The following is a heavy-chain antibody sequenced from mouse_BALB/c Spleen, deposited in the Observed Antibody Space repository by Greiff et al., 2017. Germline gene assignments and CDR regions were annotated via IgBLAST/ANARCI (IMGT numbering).Heavy chain of an antibody. D-gene: IGHD1-2*01. Sequence: EVQRVESGGGLVQPGGSLKLSCAASGFTFSSYGMSWVRQTPDKRLELVATINSNGGSTYYPDSVKGRFTISRDNAKNTLNLQMSSLKSEDTAMYYCAREGRLHYYAMDYWGQGTSVTVSS. J-gene: IGHJ4*01. CDR1: GFTFSSYG. CDR3: AREGRLHYYAMDY. V-gene: IGHV5-6-3*01. CDR2: INSNGGST.